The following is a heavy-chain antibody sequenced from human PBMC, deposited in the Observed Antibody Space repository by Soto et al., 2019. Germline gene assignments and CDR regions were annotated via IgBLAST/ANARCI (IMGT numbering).Heavy chain of an antibody. CDR2: ISAYNGNT. J-gene: IGHJ5*02. V-gene: IGHV1-18*01. CDR1: GYTFTSYG. CDR3: ARDLEDCSSTSCYERKYNWFDP. Sequence: ASVKVSCKASGYTFTSYGISWVRQAPGQGLEWMGWISAYNGNTNYAQKLQGRVTMTTDTSTSTAYMELRSLRSDDTAVYYCARDLEDCSSTSCYERKYNWFDPWGQGTLVTVSS. D-gene: IGHD2-2*01.